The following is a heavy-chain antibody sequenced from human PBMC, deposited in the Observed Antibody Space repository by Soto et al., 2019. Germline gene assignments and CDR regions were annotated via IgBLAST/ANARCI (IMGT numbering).Heavy chain of an antibody. CDR2: IDHSGST. J-gene: IGHJ5*02. Sequence: QVQLQESGPGLVKPSGTLSLTCAVSGGSISSSNWWSWVRQPPGKGREWIGEIDHSGSTNYNPTLKSRFAKSVARPRNPCSLQLYSVPAGDMAVLLCAKEGTCCSWSERWFDPWGQGALVTVSP. CDR1: GGSISSSNW. V-gene: IGHV4-4*02. CDR3: AKEGTCCSWSERWFDP. D-gene: IGHD6-13*01.